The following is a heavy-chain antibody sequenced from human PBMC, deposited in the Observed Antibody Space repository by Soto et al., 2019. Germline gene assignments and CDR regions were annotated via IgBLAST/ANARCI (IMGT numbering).Heavy chain of an antibody. CDR2: INHSGST. J-gene: IGHJ3*02. CDR1: GRSFSGYY. V-gene: IGHV4-34*01. Sequence: SETLSLTCAVYGRSFSGYYWSWIRQPPGKGLEWIGEINHSGSTNYNPSLKSRVTISVDTSKNQFSLKWSSVTAAETAVYYCARRPSIAVAGSTHRAFDIRGQGKMVTASS. CDR3: ARRPSIAVAGSTHRAFDI. D-gene: IGHD6-19*01.